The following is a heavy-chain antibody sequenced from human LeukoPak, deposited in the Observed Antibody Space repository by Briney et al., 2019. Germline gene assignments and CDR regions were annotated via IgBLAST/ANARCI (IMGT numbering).Heavy chain of an antibody. J-gene: IGHJ4*02. Sequence: SETLSLTCTVSGGSISSYYWSWIRQPPGKGLEWIGYIYYSGSTNYNPSLKSRVNISVDTSKNQFSLKLSSVTAADTAVYYCAGGGSGGDCSAFDYWGQGTLVTVSS. CDR1: GGSISSYY. CDR2: IYYSGST. CDR3: AGGGSGGDCSAFDY. D-gene: IGHD2-21*02. V-gene: IGHV4-59*01.